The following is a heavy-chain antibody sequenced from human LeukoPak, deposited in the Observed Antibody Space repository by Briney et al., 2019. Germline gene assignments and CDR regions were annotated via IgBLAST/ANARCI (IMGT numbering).Heavy chain of an antibody. Sequence: ASVKVSCKASGYTFTGYYMHWVRQAPGQGLGWMGWINPNSGGTNCAQKFQGWVTMTRDTSISTAYMELSRLRSDDTAVYYCARDRDTAMVQYYFDYWGQGTLVTVSS. J-gene: IGHJ4*02. V-gene: IGHV1-2*04. CDR1: GYTFTGYY. CDR3: ARDRDTAMVQYYFDY. CDR2: INPNSGGT. D-gene: IGHD5-18*01.